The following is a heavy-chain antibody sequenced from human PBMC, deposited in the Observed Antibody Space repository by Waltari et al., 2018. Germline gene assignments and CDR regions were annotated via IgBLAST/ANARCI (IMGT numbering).Heavy chain of an antibody. CDR3: ANERPFVSSSWLGWFDP. D-gene: IGHD6-13*01. CDR1: GFTFSRYG. J-gene: IGHJ5*02. CDR2: IRYDGSNK. Sequence: QVQLVESGGGVVQPGGSLRLSCAASGFTFSRYGMHWVRQAPGKGLEWVAFIRYDGSNKYYADSVKGRFTISRDNSKNTLYLQMNSLRAEDTAVYYCANERPFVSSSWLGWFDPWGQGTLVTVSS. V-gene: IGHV3-30*02.